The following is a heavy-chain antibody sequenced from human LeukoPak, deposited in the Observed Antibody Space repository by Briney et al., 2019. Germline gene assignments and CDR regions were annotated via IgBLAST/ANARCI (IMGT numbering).Heavy chain of an antibody. J-gene: IGHJ3*02. V-gene: IGHV3-13*04. CDR1: GFSPSSSD. CDR3: ARRNSGAFDI. D-gene: IGHD3-10*01. Sequence: PGGSLRPSCAPSGFSPSSSDFHWVSPATGKCLEWVSAIGKAVDPYYPASVKGRFTISRENAKNSLYLQMNSLRVGDTVVYYCARRNSGAFDIWGQGTMVTVSS. CDR2: IGKAVDP.